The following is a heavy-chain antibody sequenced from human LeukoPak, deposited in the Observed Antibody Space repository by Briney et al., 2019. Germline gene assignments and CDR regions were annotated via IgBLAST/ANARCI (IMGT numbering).Heavy chain of an antibody. CDR2: IYSSGNT. D-gene: IGHD4-23*01. J-gene: IGHJ4*02. CDR1: GGSISNFY. CDR3: ARNSGDY. Sequence: SETLSLTCSVSGGSISNFYWSWIRQPAGKGLEWIGRIYSSGNTVYNPSLKSRVTMSLDAPKNQLSLKLRSVTAADTAVYYCARNSGDYWGQGNPGHRLL. V-gene: IGHV4-4*07.